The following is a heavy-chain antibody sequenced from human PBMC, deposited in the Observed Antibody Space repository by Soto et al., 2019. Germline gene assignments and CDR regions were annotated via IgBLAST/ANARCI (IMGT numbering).Heavy chain of an antibody. CDR1: GFTFSSYG. V-gene: IGHV3-30*18. J-gene: IGHJ6*02. D-gene: IGHD1-7*01. Sequence: QVQLLGSGGGVVQPGRSLRLSCAASGFTFSSYGMHWVRQAPGKGLEWVAVISFDGSNKYYADSVKGRFTISRDNSKNTLYLQMNSLRAEDTAVYYCAKDGQGWNYYYYYYGMDVWGQGTTVTVSS. CDR2: ISFDGSNK. CDR3: AKDGQGWNYYYYYYGMDV.